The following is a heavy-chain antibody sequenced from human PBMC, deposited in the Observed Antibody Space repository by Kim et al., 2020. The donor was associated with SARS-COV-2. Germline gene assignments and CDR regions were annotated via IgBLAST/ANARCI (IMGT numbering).Heavy chain of an antibody. CDR3: ATMGPPYCGGDCSSVYYYMDV. CDR1: GGSISSYY. Sequence: SETLSLTCTVSGGSISSYYWSWIRQPPGKGLEWIGYIYYSGSTNYNPSLKSRVTISVDTSKNQFSLKLSSVTAADTAVYYCATMGPPYCGGDCSSVYYYMDVWGKGTTVTVSS. V-gene: IGHV4-59*08. D-gene: IGHD2-21*02. J-gene: IGHJ6*03. CDR2: IYYSGST.